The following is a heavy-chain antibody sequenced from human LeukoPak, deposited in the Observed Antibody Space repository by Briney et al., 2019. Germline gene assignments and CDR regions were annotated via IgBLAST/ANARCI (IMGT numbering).Heavy chain of an antibody. CDR2: IYYSGST. V-gene: IGHV4-59*01. J-gene: IGHJ4*02. D-gene: IGHD6-19*01. CDR1: GGSISSYY. Sequence: SETLSLTCTVSGGSISSYYWSWIRQPPGKGLEWIGYIYYSGSTNYNPSLKSRVTISVDTSKNQFSLKLSSVTAADTAVYYCARARWSSTGWFLGYWGQGTLVTVSS. CDR3: ARARWSSTGWFLGY.